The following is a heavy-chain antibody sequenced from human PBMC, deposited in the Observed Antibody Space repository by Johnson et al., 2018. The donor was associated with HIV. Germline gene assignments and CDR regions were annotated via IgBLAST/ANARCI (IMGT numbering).Heavy chain of an antibody. Sequence: QLVESGGVVVQPGGSLRLSCAASGFTFHKYAMHWVRQVPGKSLEWVSLIRWDGGDSYYTSSVEGRFAVSRENSKNSLYLQMNSLRAEDTALYYCARAKLGTNDAFDIWGQGTRVTVSS. CDR2: IRWDGGDS. J-gene: IGHJ3*02. D-gene: IGHD7-27*01. CDR3: ARAKLGTNDAFDI. CDR1: GFTFHKYA. V-gene: IGHV3-43D*03.